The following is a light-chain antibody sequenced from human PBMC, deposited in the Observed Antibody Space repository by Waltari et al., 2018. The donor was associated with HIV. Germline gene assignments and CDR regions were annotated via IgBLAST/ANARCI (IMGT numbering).Light chain of an antibody. CDR3: SSRDSGGIHRYV. J-gene: IGLJ1*01. CDR1: SPTNYC. CDR2: GKN. V-gene: IGLV3-19*01. Sequence: SSELTQDPAVSVALGQTVSITGQGDSPTNYCASWYQKRPGQAPLLVIYGKNNRPSGIPYLFSGSTSGNTASLTITGTQADDEADYYCSSRDSGGIHRYVFGIGTRVTVL.